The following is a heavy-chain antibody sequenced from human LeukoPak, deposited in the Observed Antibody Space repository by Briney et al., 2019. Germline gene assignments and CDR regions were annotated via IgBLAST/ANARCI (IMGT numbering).Heavy chain of an antibody. J-gene: IGHJ6*03. CDR2: ISSSSSYI. CDR3: ARANYDFWSGYYNYYYYYMDV. CDR1: GFTFSSYS. D-gene: IGHD3-3*01. V-gene: IGHV3-21*01. Sequence: GGSLRLSCAASGFTFSSYSMNWVRQAPGKGLEWVSSISSSSSYIYYADSVKGRFTISRDNAKNSLYLQMNSLRAEDTAVYYCARANYDFWSGYYNYYYYYMDVWGKGPTVTASS.